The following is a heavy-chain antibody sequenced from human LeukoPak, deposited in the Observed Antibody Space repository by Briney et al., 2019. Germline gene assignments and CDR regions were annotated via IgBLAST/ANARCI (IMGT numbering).Heavy chain of an antibody. CDR1: GFTFSSYA. V-gene: IGHV3-23*01. Sequence: GGSLRLSCAASGFTFSSYAMSWVRQAPGQELEWVSAISGSGGSTYYAESVKGRFTISRDNSKNTLYLQMNSLRAEDTAVYYCAKDLYYYGSGSYLAALDYWGQGTLVTVSS. D-gene: IGHD3-10*01. CDR2: ISGSGGST. J-gene: IGHJ4*02. CDR3: AKDLYYYGSGSYLAALDY.